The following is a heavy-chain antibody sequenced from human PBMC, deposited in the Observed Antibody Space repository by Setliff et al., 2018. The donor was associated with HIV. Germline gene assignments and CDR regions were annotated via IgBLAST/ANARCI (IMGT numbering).Heavy chain of an antibody. CDR1: GFTFSTYT. D-gene: IGHD6-13*01. J-gene: IGHJ4*02. V-gene: IGHV3-21*04. CDR3: TKDRGSIADY. Sequence: PGGSLRLSCAASGFTFSTYTMNWVRQAPGKGLEWVSCISSRSSYIYYADSVTGRFTISRDNTKNTLYLQMNSLRAEDTAIYYCTKDRGSIADYWGQGTLVTVSS. CDR2: ISSRSSYI.